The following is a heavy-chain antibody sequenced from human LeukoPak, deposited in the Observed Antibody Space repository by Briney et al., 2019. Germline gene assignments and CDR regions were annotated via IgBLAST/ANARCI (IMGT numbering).Heavy chain of an antibody. V-gene: IGHV3-48*04. CDR1: GFTFSSYS. Sequence: GRSLRLSCAASGFTFSSYSMNWVRQAPGKGLEWVSYISSSSSTIYYADSVKGRFTISRDNAKNSLYLQMNSLRAEDTAVYYCARGNSGYYYYYGMDVWGQGTTVTVSS. J-gene: IGHJ6*02. CDR2: ISSSSSTI. D-gene: IGHD1-1*01. CDR3: ARGNSGYYYYYGMDV.